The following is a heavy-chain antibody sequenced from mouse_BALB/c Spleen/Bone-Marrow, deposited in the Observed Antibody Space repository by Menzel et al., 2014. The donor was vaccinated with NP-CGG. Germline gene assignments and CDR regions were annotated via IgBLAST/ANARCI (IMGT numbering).Heavy chain of an antibody. Sequence: VKLMESGPELVKPGASVKISCRASGYAFSSSWMNWVKQRPGQGLEWIGRIYPGDGDTNYNGKFKGKATLTADKSSSTAYMQLSSLTSVDSAVYFCARTYGSSYFVYWGQGTLVTVSA. V-gene: IGHV1-82*01. CDR3: ARTYGSSYFVY. J-gene: IGHJ3*01. CDR1: GYAFSSSW. D-gene: IGHD1-1*01. CDR2: IYPGDGDT.